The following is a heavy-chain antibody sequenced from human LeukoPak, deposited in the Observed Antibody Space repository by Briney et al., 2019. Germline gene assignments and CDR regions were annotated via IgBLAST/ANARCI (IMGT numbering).Heavy chain of an antibody. V-gene: IGHV4-34*01. CDR2: INHSGST. Sequence: SETLSLTCAVYGGSFSGYYWSWIRQPPGKGLEWIGEINHSGSTNYNPSLKSRVTISVDRSKNQFSLKLSSVTAADTAVYYCARGRLWFGEPIHDAFDIWGQGTMVTVSS. CDR1: GGSFSGYY. D-gene: IGHD3-10*01. J-gene: IGHJ3*02. CDR3: ARGRLWFGEPIHDAFDI.